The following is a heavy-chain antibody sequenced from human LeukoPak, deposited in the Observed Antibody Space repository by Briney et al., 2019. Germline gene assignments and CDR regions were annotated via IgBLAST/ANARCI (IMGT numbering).Heavy chain of an antibody. Sequence: ASVKVSCKASGYTLSIYGIDWARQAPGQGLEWLGWISAYNGDTNYAQRLQGRVTMTTDTSTSTAYMELRSLRSDDTAVYYCARVENSGSLAEYFQHWGQGTLVTVSS. J-gene: IGHJ1*01. D-gene: IGHD1-26*01. CDR3: ARVENSGSLAEYFQH. V-gene: IGHV1-18*01. CDR2: ISAYNGDT. CDR1: GYTLSIYG.